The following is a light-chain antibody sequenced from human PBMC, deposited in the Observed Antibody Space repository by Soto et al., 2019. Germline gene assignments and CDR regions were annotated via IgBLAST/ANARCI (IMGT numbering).Light chain of an antibody. Sequence: DSVLTQSPGTLSLSPGERATLSCRASQSVSNNYLAWYQQKPGQAPRLLIYGASNRATGIPDRFTGSGSGTDFTLTISRLEPEDFAVYYCQQYGSSGTSGQGTKVDI. CDR2: GAS. V-gene: IGKV3-20*01. CDR1: QSVSNNY. CDR3: QQYGSSGT. J-gene: IGKJ1*01.